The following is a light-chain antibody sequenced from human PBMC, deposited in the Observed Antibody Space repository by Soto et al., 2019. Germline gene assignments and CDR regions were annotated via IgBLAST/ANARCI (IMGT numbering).Light chain of an antibody. Sequence: QSVLTQPASVSGSPGQSITISCIGTSSDVGRYNYVSWYQQHPGKAPKLIIFDINDRPSGISNRFSGSKSGHAAFLTISGLQADDEADYYCASYTSSTTLDVFRTGTKLTVL. J-gene: IGLJ1*01. CDR1: SSDVGRYNY. CDR2: DIN. V-gene: IGLV2-14*03. CDR3: ASYTSSTTLDV.